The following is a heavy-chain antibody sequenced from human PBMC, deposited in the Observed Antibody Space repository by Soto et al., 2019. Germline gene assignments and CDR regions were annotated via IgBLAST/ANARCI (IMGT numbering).Heavy chain of an antibody. D-gene: IGHD3-3*01. Sequence: EVQLLESGGGLVQPGGSLRLSCAASGFTFRSYAMAWVRQAPGKGLEWVSGISESGGRTNYAESVRGRFNISRDNSRNTLVLVMNNLRAEDTATYYCAKDRATIYGVIWKYGMDVWGQGTTVSVSS. CDR1: GFTFRSYA. J-gene: IGHJ6*02. CDR2: ISESGGRT. CDR3: AKDRATIYGVIWKYGMDV. V-gene: IGHV3-23*01.